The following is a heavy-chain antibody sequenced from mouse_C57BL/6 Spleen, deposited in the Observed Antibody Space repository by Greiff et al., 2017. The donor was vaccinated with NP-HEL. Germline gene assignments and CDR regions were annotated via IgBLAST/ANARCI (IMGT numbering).Heavy chain of an antibody. CDR2: INPDDGST. CDR3: AFYFGYFDY. D-gene: IGHD2-3*01. V-gene: IGHV1-39*01. J-gene: IGHJ2*01. Sequence: EVQLLQSGPDLVKPGGSVKISCKASGYTFTDYNMNWVNQSHGKSLEWIGIINPDDGSTSYNQKFKGKSTFTVDQSSSNVYMQINSLTSEDSAAYYCAFYFGYFDYWGQGTTLTVSS. CDR1: GYTFTDYN.